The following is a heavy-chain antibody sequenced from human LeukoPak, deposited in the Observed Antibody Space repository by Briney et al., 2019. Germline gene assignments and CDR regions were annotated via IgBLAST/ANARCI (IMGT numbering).Heavy chain of an antibody. J-gene: IGHJ5*02. CDR1: GFTFSRYW. Sequence: GGSLRLSCVGSGFTFSRYWLNWVRQAPGKGLEWVANMNQDGSEIYYLDSVKGRFTISRDNAKNSLYLQMNSLRAEDTAVYYCARMSPPFSAWGQGTLVTVSS. CDR2: MNQDGSEI. CDR3: ARMSPPFSA. V-gene: IGHV3-7*01.